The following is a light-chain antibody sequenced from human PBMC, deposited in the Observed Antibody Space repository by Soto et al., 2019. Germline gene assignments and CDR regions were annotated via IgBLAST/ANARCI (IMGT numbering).Light chain of an antibody. CDR1: QSISSW. V-gene: IGKV1-5*01. CDR3: QQYNSYSPYT. CDR2: DAS. Sequence: DIQMTQSPSTLSASVGDRVTITCRASQSISSWLAWYQQKPGKAPKLLIYDASSLASGVPSRFSGSGSGTEFNITISSLQPDDFATYYCQQYNSYSPYTFGQGTKLEIK. J-gene: IGKJ2*01.